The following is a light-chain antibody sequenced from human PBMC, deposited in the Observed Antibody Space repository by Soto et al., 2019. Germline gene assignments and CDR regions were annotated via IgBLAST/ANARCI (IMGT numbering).Light chain of an antibody. J-gene: IGLJ1*01. CDR1: SSAVGGYNY. V-gene: IGLV2-11*01. Sequence: QSALTQPRSVSGSPGQSVTISCTGTSSAVGGYNYVSWYQQHPGKAPKLMIYDVSKRPSGVPDRFSGSNSGNTASLTISGLQAEDEADYYCCSYAGSYTLGVFGTGTKVTVL. CDR2: DVS. CDR3: CSYAGSYTLGV.